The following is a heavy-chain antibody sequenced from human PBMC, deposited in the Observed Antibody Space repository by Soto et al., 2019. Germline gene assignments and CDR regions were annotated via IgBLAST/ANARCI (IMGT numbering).Heavy chain of an antibody. CDR2: IWHDGSNK. CDR1: GFTFSGYA. Sequence: HVQLVESGGGVVQPGRSLRLSCAVSGFTFSGYALHWVRQAPGKGLEWVAVIWHDGSNKYYVDSVKGRFTISRDNSKNTLYLQMNSLRAEDTAVYYCARDRAFSSSWYVNYYGMDVWGQGTTVTVSS. V-gene: IGHV3-33*01. CDR3: ARDRAFSSSWYVNYYGMDV. D-gene: IGHD6-13*01. J-gene: IGHJ6*02.